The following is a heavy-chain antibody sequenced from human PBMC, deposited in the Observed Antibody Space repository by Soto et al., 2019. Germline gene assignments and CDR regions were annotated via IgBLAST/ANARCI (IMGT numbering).Heavy chain of an antibody. CDR1: AFTFSDYY. Sequence: WGSLRLSCAASAFTFSDYYMSWILQAPENALEWVSYISISGSTIYYADSVKGRLTISRDNAKNSLYLQMNSLRAEDTAVYYCSRDRVEVQVDTALGPLYYYYYGMEVWGQGTTVTVSS. D-gene: IGHD5-18*01. CDR3: SRDRVEVQVDTALGPLYYYYYGMEV. V-gene: IGHV3-11*01. J-gene: IGHJ6*02. CDR2: ISISGSTI.